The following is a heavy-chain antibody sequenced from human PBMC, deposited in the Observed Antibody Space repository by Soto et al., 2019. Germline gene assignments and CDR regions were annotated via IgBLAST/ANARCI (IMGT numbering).Heavy chain of an antibody. CDR2: INPETGGT. V-gene: IGHV1-2*04. D-gene: IGHD6-13*01. CDR1: GYTFTAYY. J-gene: IGHJ4*02. Sequence: QVRLLQSGAEVQKSGASVRVSCKASGYTFTAYYIHWVRQAPGQGLEWMGGINPETGGTDNSQNFQAWVTITRDTSITTPYMDLTSLKTNDTAVYYCARAVGREGSSWYRGAYDSWGQGTLVTVSS. CDR3: ARAVGREGSSWYRGAYDS.